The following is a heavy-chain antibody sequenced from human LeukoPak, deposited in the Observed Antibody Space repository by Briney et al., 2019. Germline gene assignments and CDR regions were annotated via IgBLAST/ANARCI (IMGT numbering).Heavy chain of an antibody. CDR2: INPNSGGT. V-gene: IGHV1-2*02. Sequence: ASVKVSCKASGYTFTGYYMHWVRQAPGQGLEWMGWINPNSGGTNYAQKFQGRVTMTTDTSTSTAYMELRSLRSDDTAVYYCARDRRYSSSSLGDYWGQGTLVTVSS. J-gene: IGHJ4*02. CDR1: GYTFTGYY. D-gene: IGHD6-6*01. CDR3: ARDRRYSSSSLGDY.